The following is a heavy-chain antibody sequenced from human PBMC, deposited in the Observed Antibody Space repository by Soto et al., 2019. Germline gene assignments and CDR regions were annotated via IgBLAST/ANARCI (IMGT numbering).Heavy chain of an antibody. V-gene: IGHV3-23*01. Sequence: GGSLRLSCAASGFTFSSYAMSWVRQAPGKGLEWVSAISGSGGSTYYADSVKGRFTISRDNSKNTLYLQMNSLRAEDTAVYYCTTDGCSSISCSDYWGQGTLVTVSS. CDR3: TTDGCSSISCSDY. CDR2: ISGSGGST. CDR1: GFTFSSYA. J-gene: IGHJ4*02. D-gene: IGHD2-2*01.